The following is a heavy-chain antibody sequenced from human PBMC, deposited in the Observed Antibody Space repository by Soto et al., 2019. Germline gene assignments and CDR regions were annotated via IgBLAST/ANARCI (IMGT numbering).Heavy chain of an antibody. J-gene: IGHJ4*02. V-gene: IGHV3-30-3*01. CDR3: ARVSWQWELLSYFDY. D-gene: IGHD1-26*01. Sequence: GSLRLSCAASGXTFSSYSMHWVRQAPGKGLEWVAFISYDGSNKYYADSVKGRFTISRDNSKNTLYLQMNSMRAEDTAVYYCARVSWQWELLSYFDYWGQGTLVTVSS. CDR1: GXTFSSYS. CDR2: ISYDGSNK.